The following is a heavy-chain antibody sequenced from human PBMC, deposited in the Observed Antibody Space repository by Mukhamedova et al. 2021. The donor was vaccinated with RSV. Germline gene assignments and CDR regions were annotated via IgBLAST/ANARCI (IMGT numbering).Heavy chain of an antibody. V-gene: IGHV4-39*01. Sequence: IRQPPGKGLEWIANIAYTGTTYYNPSLKSRVTISVDTLKNQFSLSLSSVTAADTAVYYCASHNVIHYPLDALVQGTTVTVSS. CDR3: ASHNVIHYPLDA. D-gene: IGHD3-16*02. CDR2: IAYTGTT. J-gene: IGHJ6*02.